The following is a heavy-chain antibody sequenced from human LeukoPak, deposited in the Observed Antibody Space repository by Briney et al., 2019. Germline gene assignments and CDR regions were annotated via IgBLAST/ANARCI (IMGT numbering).Heavy chain of an antibody. CDR2: IYYSGST. V-gene: IGHV4-59*01. J-gene: IGHJ4*02. CDR1: GRSISSYY. CDR3: ARGTRRGYYFDY. D-gene: IGHD3-10*01. Sequence: SETLSLTCTVSGRSISSYYWSWLRQPPGKGLEWVGYIYYSGSTNYNPSLKSRVTISVDTSKNQFSLKMSSVTAADTAVYYCARGTRRGYYFDYWGQGTLVTVSS.